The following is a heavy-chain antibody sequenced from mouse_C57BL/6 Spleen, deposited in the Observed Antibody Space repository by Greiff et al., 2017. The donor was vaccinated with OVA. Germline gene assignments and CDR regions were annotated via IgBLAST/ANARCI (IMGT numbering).Heavy chain of an antibody. D-gene: IGHD2-4*01. V-gene: IGHV1-18*01. J-gene: IGHJ4*01. CDR3: ARSRYDYDYYAMDY. CDR2: INPNNGGT. Sequence: VQLKQSGPELVKPGASVKIPCKASGYTFTDYNMDWVKQSHGKSLEWIGDINPNNGGTIYNQKFKGKATLTVDKSSSTAYMELRSLTSEDTAVYYCARSRYDYDYYAMDYWGQGTSVTVSS. CDR1: GYTFTDYN.